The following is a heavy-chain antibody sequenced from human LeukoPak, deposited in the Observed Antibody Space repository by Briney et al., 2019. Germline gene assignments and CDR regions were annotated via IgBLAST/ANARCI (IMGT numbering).Heavy chain of an antibody. Sequence: GGSLRLSCAASGFTFSSYAMHWVRQAPGKGLEWVAVISYGGSNKYYADSVKGRFTISRDNSKNTLYLQMNSLRAEDTAVYYCARDWGLLDYYGMDVWGKGTTVTVSS. D-gene: IGHD3-16*01. CDR1: GFTFSSYA. CDR2: ISYGGSNK. V-gene: IGHV3-30*14. CDR3: ARDWGLLDYYGMDV. J-gene: IGHJ6*04.